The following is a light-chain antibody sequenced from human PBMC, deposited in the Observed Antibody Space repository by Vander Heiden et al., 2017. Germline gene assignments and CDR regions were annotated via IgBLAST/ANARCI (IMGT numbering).Light chain of an antibody. Sequence: IQMTQVPSSLSASVGDRCTITCRASQSISSYLIWYQQKPGKAPNLLIYAASSLQSGGPSRFSGSGSGTDFTLTISSLQPEDFATYYCQQSYSTPLTFGGGTKVEIK. CDR2: AAS. CDR3: QQSYSTPLT. J-gene: IGKJ4*01. CDR1: QSISSY. V-gene: IGKV1-39*01.